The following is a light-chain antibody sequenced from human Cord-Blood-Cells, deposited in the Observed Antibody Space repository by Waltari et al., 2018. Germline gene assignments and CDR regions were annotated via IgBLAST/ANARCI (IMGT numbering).Light chain of an antibody. Sequence: EIVMTQFTATLSVSPGERATLSCRASQSVSSNLAWYQQKPGQAPRLLIYGASTRATGIPARFSGSGSGTEFTLTISSLQSEDFAVYYCQQYNNWPYTFGQGTKLEIK. CDR1: QSVSSN. CDR3: QQYNNWPYT. V-gene: IGKV3-15*01. J-gene: IGKJ2*01. CDR2: GAS.